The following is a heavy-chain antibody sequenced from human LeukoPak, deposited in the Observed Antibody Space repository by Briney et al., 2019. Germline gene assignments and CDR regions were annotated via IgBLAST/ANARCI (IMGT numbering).Heavy chain of an antibody. Sequence: GGSLRLSRVASGFSFNNYRMTWVRQAPGKGLEWVANIKQDGSEKQYVDSVKGQFAISRDNAKKSLYLQINTLRAEDTAVYYCVRGPHIAATSYWGQGTLVTVSS. CDR2: IKQDGSEK. J-gene: IGHJ4*02. CDR3: VRGPHIAATSY. D-gene: IGHD6-25*01. CDR1: GFSFNNYR. V-gene: IGHV3-7*03.